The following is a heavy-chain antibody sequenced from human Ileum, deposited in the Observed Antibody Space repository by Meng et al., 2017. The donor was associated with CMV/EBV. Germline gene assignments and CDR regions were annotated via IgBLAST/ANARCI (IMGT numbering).Heavy chain of an antibody. J-gene: IGHJ6*02. CDR2: ISWNSGII. CDR1: GFTFDDYA. V-gene: IGHV3-9*01. D-gene: IGHD3-16*01. CDR3: ARVRGSLGMGV. Sequence: SLKISCAVSGFTFDDYAMFWVRQIPGKGLEWVSGISWNSGIIDYADSVKGRFTISGDNAKNSLYLQMNSLRAEDTAVYYCARVRGSLGMGVWGQGTTVTVSS.